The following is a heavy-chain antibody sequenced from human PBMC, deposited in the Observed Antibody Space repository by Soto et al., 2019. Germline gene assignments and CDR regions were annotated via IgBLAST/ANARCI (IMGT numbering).Heavy chain of an antibody. D-gene: IGHD5-12*01. CDR3: AIGGLQFYHPYSMDV. CDR1: GGSFSGYY. V-gene: IGHV4-34*01. J-gene: IGHJ6*03. Sequence: PSETLSLTCAVYGGSFSGYYWSWIRQPPGKGLEWIGEINHSGSTNYNPSLKSRVTISVDTSKNQFSLKLSSVTAADTAVYYCAIGGLQFYHPYSMDVPAQGTTVTGSS. CDR2: INHSGST.